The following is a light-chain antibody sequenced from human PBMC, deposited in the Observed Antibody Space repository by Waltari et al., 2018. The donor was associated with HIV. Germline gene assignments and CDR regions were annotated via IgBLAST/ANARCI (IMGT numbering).Light chain of an antibody. CDR1: ELTNQN. Sequence: SYELTQSSSVSVSPGQTATITSPGAELTNQNAYWYHQRPGQAPLLVIFKDTERPSGVPERFSGSSSGTTVTLKISGVEAEDEGDYYCQSADTSGKYVVFGGGTKVTVL. CDR2: KDT. J-gene: IGLJ2*01. CDR3: QSADTSGKYVV. V-gene: IGLV3-25*03.